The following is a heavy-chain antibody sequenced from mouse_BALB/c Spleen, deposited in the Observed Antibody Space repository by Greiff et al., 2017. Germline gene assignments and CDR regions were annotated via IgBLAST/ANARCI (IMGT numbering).Heavy chain of an antibody. CDR2: IWGDGST. V-gene: IGHV2-3*01. D-gene: IGHD2-4*01. J-gene: IGHJ3*01. CDR1: GFSFTSYG. CDR3: GKPDYDRFAY. Sequence: VQVVESGPGLVAPSQSLSITCTVSGFSFTSYGVSWVRQPPGKGLEWLGVIWGDGSTNYHSAPISRLSISKDNSKSQVLLKLNSLQTDDTATCYCGKPDYDRFAYWGQGTLVTVSA.